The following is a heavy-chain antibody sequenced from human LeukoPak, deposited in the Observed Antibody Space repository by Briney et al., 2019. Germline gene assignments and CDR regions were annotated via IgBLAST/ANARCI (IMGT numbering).Heavy chain of an antibody. J-gene: IGHJ4*02. CDR2: FYPDDSET. Sequence: GESLKISCKASGYNFTSYWIAWVRQMPGKGVEWMGIFYPDDSETRYSPSFQGQVTISADKSTSAAYLQWTSLKASDTAMYYCANSVAVAGTALDYWGQGTLVTVSS. D-gene: IGHD6-19*01. V-gene: IGHV5-51*01. CDR1: GYNFTSYW. CDR3: ANSVAVAGTALDY.